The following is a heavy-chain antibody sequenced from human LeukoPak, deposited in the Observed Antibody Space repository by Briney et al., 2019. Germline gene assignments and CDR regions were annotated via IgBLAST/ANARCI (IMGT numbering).Heavy chain of an antibody. Sequence: GGSLRLSCAASGFTFSTYNMNWVRQAPGKGLEWVSSISSRSDDIYYADSLKGRFTISGDNAKNSLYLQMNSLRAEDTAVYYCARGKYYDIPPGARDAFDIWGQGTMVTVSS. CDR1: GFTFSTYN. V-gene: IGHV3-21*01. CDR2: ISSRSDDI. D-gene: IGHD3-9*01. CDR3: ARGKYYDIPPGARDAFDI. J-gene: IGHJ3*02.